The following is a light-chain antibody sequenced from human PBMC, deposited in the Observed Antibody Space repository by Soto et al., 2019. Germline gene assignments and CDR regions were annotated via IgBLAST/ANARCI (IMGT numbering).Light chain of an antibody. V-gene: IGKV3-20*01. CDR3: QQYGSSPWT. Sequence: EIVLTQSPGTLSLYPGESATLSCGASQSVTSSYIAWYQQKPGQAPRLLIYRASTRATGIPDRFSGSGSGTDFTLISSRLEPEDFAVYHCQQYGSSPWTFGQGTKVDIK. CDR2: RAS. J-gene: IGKJ1*01. CDR1: QSVTSSY.